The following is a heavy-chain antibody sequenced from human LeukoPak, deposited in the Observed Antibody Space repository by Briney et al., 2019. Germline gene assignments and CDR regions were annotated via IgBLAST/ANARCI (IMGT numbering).Heavy chain of an antibody. D-gene: IGHD3-22*01. CDR3: ASEPRGPTYYYDSSGYR. J-gene: IGHJ4*02. Sequence: PGGSLRLSCAASGFTFSSYWMHWVRQAPGKGLVWVSRINSDGSSTSYADSVKGRFTISRDNAKNTLYLQMNSLRAEDTAVYYCASEPRGPTYYYDSSGYRWGQGTLVTVSS. CDR2: INSDGSST. CDR1: GFTFSSYW. V-gene: IGHV3-74*01.